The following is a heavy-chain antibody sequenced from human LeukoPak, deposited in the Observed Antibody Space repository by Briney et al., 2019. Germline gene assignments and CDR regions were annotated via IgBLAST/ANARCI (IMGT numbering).Heavy chain of an antibody. D-gene: IGHD2-15*01. J-gene: IGHJ4*02. CDR1: GYSFTTYW. Sequence: GESLKISCKGSGYSFTTYWIAWVRQVPGRALEWMGIVYPGDSDTRYSPSFEGQVTFSADKSINTAYLQWNSLKASDTAMYYCARVVNLSFDYWGQGTLVTASS. CDR3: ARVVNLSFDY. V-gene: IGHV5-51*01. CDR2: VYPGDSDT.